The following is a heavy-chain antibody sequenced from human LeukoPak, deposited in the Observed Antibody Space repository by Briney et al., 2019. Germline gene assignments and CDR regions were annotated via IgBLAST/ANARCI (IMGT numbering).Heavy chain of an antibody. Sequence: SETLSLTCTVSGDSISRSTYYWAWIRQPPGKGLEWIGSMYYSGSTYYNPSLKSRVTISEDTSKNQFSLKLSSVTAADTAVYYCATHLGYCSGGTCYFDYWGQGTLVTVSS. V-gene: IGHV4-39*01. D-gene: IGHD2-15*01. CDR3: ATHLGYCSGGTCYFDY. J-gene: IGHJ4*02. CDR1: GDSISRSTYY. CDR2: MYYSGST.